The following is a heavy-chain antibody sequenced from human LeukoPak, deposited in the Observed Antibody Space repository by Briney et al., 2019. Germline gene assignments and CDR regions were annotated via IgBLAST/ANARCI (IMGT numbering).Heavy chain of an antibody. Sequence: GGSLRLSCAASGFTFDDYAMHWVRQAPGKGLEWVSGISWNSGSIGYADSVKGRFTISRDNAKNSLYLQMNSLRAEDTALYYCAKEYCSNTSCSIPDHYYYYYGMDVWGQGTTVTVSS. V-gene: IGHV3-9*01. D-gene: IGHD2-2*01. J-gene: IGHJ6*02. CDR3: AKEYCSNTSCSIPDHYYYYYGMDV. CDR2: ISWNSGSI. CDR1: GFTFDDYA.